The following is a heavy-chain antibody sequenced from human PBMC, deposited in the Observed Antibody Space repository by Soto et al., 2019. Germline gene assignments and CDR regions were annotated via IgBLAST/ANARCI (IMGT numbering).Heavy chain of an antibody. CDR1: GYTFTSYG. Sequence: GASVKVSCKASGYTFTSYGISWVRQAPGQGLEWMGWISAYNGNTNYAQKLQGRVTMTTDTSTSTAYMELRSLRSDDTAVYYCAGDEYYYDSSGHSGDFDYWGQGTLVTVSS. D-gene: IGHD3-22*01. V-gene: IGHV1-18*01. J-gene: IGHJ4*02. CDR2: ISAYNGNT. CDR3: AGDEYYYDSSGHSGDFDY.